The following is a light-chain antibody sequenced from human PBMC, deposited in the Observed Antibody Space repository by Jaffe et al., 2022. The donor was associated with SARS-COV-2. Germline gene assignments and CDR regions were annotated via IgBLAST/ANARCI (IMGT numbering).Light chain of an antibody. J-gene: IGLJ1*01. Sequence: QSALTQPASVSGSPGQSITISCTGTNSDVGGYNYVSWYQQHPGKAPKLMIYDVNNRPSGVSNRFSGSKSGNTASLNISGLQAEDEADYYCSSYTSSSILYVFGTGTKVTVI. CDR2: DVN. CDR1: NSDVGGYNY. V-gene: IGLV2-14*01. CDR3: SSYTSSSILYV.